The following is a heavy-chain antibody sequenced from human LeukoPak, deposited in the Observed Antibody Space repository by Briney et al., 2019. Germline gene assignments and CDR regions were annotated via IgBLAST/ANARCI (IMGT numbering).Heavy chain of an antibody. CDR2: TSGSGTTI. J-gene: IGHJ4*02. CDR3: AQFRNDY. V-gene: IGHV3-48*03. CDR1: GFIFSSDE. Sequence: PGGSLRLSCAASGFIFSSDEMNWVRQAPGKGLEWVSYTSGSGTTIYYAASVKGRFTISRDNAKNSLYLEMNSLRAEDTAVYYCAQFRNDYWGQGTLVTVSS.